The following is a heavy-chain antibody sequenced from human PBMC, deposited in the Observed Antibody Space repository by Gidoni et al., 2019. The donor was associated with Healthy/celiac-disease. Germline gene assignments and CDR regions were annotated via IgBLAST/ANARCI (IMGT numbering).Heavy chain of an antibody. CDR1: GYTFTSYW. CDR3: AALRWNYAPYFDY. D-gene: IGHD1-7*01. Sequence: EVQLVQSGAEVKKPGESLKISCKGSGYTFTSYWVGGVRPRPGKGLGWMGIIYPGDSDTRYSPSFQGQVTISADKSISTAYLQWSSLKASDTAMYYCAALRWNYAPYFDYWGQGTLVTVSS. V-gene: IGHV5-51*03. J-gene: IGHJ4*02. CDR2: IYPGDSDT.